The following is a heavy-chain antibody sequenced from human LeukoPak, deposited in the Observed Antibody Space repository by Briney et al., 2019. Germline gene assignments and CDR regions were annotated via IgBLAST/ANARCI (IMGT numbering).Heavy chain of an antibody. J-gene: IGHJ3*01. CDR3: ARRTAGDAFGF. D-gene: IGHD2-21*02. V-gene: IGHV3-23*01. Sequence: PGGSLRLSCAASGFTFNSYAMSWVRQAPGKGLEWVSCISENGANTYYADSVKGQFTIFRDNSKNTVSLQMNNPRVEDTAVYYCARRTAGDAFGFWGQGTMVTVSS. CDR1: GFTFNSYA. CDR2: ISENGANT.